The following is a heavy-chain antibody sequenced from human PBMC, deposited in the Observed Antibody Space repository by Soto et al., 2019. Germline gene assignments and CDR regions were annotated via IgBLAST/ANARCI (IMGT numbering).Heavy chain of an antibody. J-gene: IGHJ4*02. CDR2: IRSKANSYAT. CDR3: TRSPIDYYGSGSYYDFDY. D-gene: IGHD3-10*01. Sequence: GGSLRLSCAASGFTFSGSAMHWVRQASEKGLEWVGRIRSKANSYATAYAASVKGRFTISRDDSKNTAYLQMNSLKTEDTAVYYCTRSPIDYYGSGSYYDFDYWGQGTLVTVSS. CDR1: GFTFSGSA. V-gene: IGHV3-73*01.